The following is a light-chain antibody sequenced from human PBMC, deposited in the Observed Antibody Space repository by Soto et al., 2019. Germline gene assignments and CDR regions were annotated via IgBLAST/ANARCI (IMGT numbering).Light chain of an antibody. V-gene: IGKV1-39*01. CDR1: QSISSY. CDR2: AAS. Sequence: DIQMTQSPSSLSASVGDRVTITCRASQSISSYLNWYQQKPGKAPKLLIYAASSLQSGVPSRFSGSGSGTDFTLTISSLQPEDIATYYCQQYDNLFGQGTQLEIK. CDR3: QQYDNL. J-gene: IGKJ5*01.